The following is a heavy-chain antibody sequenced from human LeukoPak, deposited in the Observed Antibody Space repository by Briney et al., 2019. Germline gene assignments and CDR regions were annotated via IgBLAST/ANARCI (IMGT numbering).Heavy chain of an antibody. V-gene: IGHV1-46*01. CDR3: ARDQEAFDY. Sequence: ASVKLSCKASGYSFTSNYIHWVRQAPGQGLEWMGMIYPRDGSTSYAQKFQGRVTVTRDTSTSTVHMELSGLRSEDTAVYYCARDQEAFDYWGQGTLVTVSS. CDR2: IYPRDGST. CDR1: GYSFTSNY. J-gene: IGHJ4*02.